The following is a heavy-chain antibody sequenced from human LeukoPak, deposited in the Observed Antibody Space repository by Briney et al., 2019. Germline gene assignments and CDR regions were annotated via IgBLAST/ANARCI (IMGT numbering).Heavy chain of an antibody. CDR2: INPKTGGT. V-gene: IGHV1-2*02. CDR1: GYTFTDHH. CDR3: VRDFPDYSSHFDY. J-gene: IGHJ4*02. D-gene: IGHD6-19*01. Sequence: ASVKVSCKASGYTFTDHHLHWVRQAPGQGLEWMGWINPKTGGTNYAQKFQGRVTLTRDTSISTAYMEVSSLTSDDTAVYYCVRDFPDYSSHFDYWGQGTLVTVSS.